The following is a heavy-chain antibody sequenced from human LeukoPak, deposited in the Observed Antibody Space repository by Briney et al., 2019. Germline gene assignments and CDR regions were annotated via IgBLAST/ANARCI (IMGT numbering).Heavy chain of an antibody. J-gene: IGHJ4*02. Sequence: ASVKVSCKASGYTFTSYGISWVRQAPGQGLEWMGWSSAYNGNTNYAQKLQGRVTMSTDTSTSTAYMELRSLRSDDTAVYYCARGGNSGWRTPNDDYWGQGTLVTVSS. D-gene: IGHD6-19*01. CDR1: GYTFTSYG. CDR3: ARGGNSGWRTPNDDY. V-gene: IGHV1-18*01. CDR2: SSAYNGNT.